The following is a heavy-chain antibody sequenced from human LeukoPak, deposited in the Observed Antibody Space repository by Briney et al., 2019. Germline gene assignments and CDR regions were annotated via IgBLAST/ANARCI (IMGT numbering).Heavy chain of an antibody. V-gene: IGHV4-59*01. CDR2: VYKSGQI. CDR3: AGAPGYNYYYYMDV. CDR1: GDSTTAYY. Sequence: SATLSLTCSVSGDSTTAYYWSWIRQSPGKGLEWLAYVYKSGQIDYNSSLRSRLFVSVDRSKTQFSLRLRSVTAADTAVYYCAGAPGYNYYYYMDVWGKGTTVTVSS. J-gene: IGHJ6*03.